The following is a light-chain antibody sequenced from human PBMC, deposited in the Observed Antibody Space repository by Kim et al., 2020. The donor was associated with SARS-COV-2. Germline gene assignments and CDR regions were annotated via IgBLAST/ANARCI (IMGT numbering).Light chain of an antibody. CDR2: DAS. J-gene: IGKJ4*01. CDR3: QQYNSYPLT. Sequence: ASVGDRVTNTCRASQRISSWLAWYQQKPGKAPKLLIYDASSLESGVPSRFSGSGSGTEFTLTISSLQPDDFATYYCQQYNSYPLTFGGETKVDIK. CDR1: QRISSW. V-gene: IGKV1-5*01.